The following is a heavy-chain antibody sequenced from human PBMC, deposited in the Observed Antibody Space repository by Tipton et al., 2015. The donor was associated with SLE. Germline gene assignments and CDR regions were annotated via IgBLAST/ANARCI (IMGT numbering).Heavy chain of an antibody. V-gene: IGHV4-61*02. CDR1: GGSISSGSYY. CDR3: ARERLYYYYMDV. CDR2: IYTSGST. J-gene: IGHJ6*03. Sequence: TLSLTCTVSGGSISSGSYYWSWIRQPAGKGLEWIGRIYTSGSTNYNPSLKSRVTISVDTSKNQFSLKLSSVTAADTAVYYCARERLYYYYMDVWGKGTTVTVSS.